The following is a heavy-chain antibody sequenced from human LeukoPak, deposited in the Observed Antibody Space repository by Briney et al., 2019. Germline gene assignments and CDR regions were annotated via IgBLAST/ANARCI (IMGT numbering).Heavy chain of an antibody. J-gene: IGHJ4*02. CDR3: AKDRQEWELFDY. CDR1: GFPFGSYA. V-gene: IGHV3-23*01. CDR2: ISGSSDTI. D-gene: IGHD1-26*01. Sequence: GGSRRLPCAASGFPFGSYAMRGVRNPQGRGLEWVSAISGSSDTIYFADSVESRFTISRDNSKNTLYLQMNSLRAEDTAVYYCAKDRQEWELFDYWGEGTLVTVSS.